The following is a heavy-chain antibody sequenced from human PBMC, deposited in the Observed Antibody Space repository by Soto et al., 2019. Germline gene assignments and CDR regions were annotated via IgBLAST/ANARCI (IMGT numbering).Heavy chain of an antibody. CDR2: IHSDGSST. CDR1: GFTFSYYW. CDR3: ARGDRGAFDL. D-gene: IGHD1-26*01. V-gene: IGHV3-74*01. J-gene: IGHJ3*01. Sequence: EVQLVESGGGLVRPGGSLRLSCAASGFTFSYYWMHWVRQAPGKGLVWVSRIHSDGSSTTYADFVKGRFIISRDNARNTVDLQKNSVRVEDTAVYYFARGDRGAFDLWGQGTVVTVSS.